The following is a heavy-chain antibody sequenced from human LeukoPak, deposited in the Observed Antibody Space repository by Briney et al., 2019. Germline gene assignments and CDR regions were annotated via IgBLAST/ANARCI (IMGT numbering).Heavy chain of an antibody. CDR3: ATSNRSGSRGPDYFDC. Sequence: GSLRLSCAASGFTFNNYAMSWIRQPPGKGLEWIGNIYYSGSTFYNPSLKSRVTISVDTSKNQFSLKLSSVTAADTAVYYCATSNRSGSRGPDYFDCWGQGTLVAVSS. D-gene: IGHD3-10*01. J-gene: IGHJ4*02. CDR2: IYYSGST. V-gene: IGHV4-38-2*01. CDR1: GFTFNNYA.